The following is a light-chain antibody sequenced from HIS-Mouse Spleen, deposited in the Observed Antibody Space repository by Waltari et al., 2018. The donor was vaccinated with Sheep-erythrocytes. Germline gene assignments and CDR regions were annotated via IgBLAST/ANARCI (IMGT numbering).Light chain of an antibody. CDR3: SSYAGSNNWV. V-gene: IGLV2-8*01. Sequence: QSALTQPPSASGSPGQSVTISCTGTSSDVGGYNSVPWYQQHPGKAPKLMIYEVSKRPSGVPDRFSGSKSGNPASLTVSGLQAEDEADYYCSSYAGSNNWVFGGGTKLTVL. CDR2: EVS. J-gene: IGLJ3*02. CDR1: SSDVGGYNS.